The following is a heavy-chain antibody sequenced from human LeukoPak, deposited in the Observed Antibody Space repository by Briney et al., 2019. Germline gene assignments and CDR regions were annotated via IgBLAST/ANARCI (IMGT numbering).Heavy chain of an antibody. J-gene: IGHJ6*02. V-gene: IGHV3-33*01. D-gene: IGHD4-17*01. CDR1: RFTFSSYG. CDR2: IWYDGSKK. CDR3: ARDHPDYGDYHYGMDV. Sequence: GGSLRLSCAASRFTFSSYGMHWVRQAPGKGLEWVAVIWYDGSKKYYADSVKGRFTISRDNSKNTLYLQMNSLRAEDTAVYYCARDHPDYGDYHYGMDVWGQGTTVTVSS.